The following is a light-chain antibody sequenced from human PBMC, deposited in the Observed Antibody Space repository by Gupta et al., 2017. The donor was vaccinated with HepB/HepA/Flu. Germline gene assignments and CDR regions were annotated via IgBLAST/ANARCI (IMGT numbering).Light chain of an antibody. CDR3: QQNYSTPYT. Sequence: DIQMTQSPSSLSASVGDRVTINCRSSQDIAGYLNWYQQRPGKAPKLLIYATSSLQSGVPSGFSGSGSGTDFTLTINSLQAEDFATYYCQQNYSTPYTFGQGTKLEIK. CDR2: ATS. CDR1: QDIAGY. J-gene: IGKJ2*01. V-gene: IGKV1-39*01.